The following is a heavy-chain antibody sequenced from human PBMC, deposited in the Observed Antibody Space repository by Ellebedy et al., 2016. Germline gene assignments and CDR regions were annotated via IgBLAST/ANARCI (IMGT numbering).Heavy chain of an antibody. CDR1: GFIFSHYW. CDR2: INSDGRTT. J-gene: IGHJ4*02. D-gene: IGHD3-3*01. V-gene: IGHV3-74*01. Sequence: GGSLRLSXAASGFIFSHYWMHWVRQAPGKGLVWASRINSDGRTTNYADSVKGRFTISRDNAKNSLYLQMNSLRAEDTAVYYCARTYYDFWSGYYTFDYWGQGTLVTVSS. CDR3: ARTYYDFWSGYYTFDY.